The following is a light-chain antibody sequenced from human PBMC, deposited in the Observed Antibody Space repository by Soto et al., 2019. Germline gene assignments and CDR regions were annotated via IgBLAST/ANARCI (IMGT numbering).Light chain of an antibody. Sequence: EIVLTQSPGTLSLSPGERATLSCRASQSVSSNYLAWYQQKPGQAPGLLVYSASTRATGVPDRFSGSGSGTDFTLTISILEPEDFAVYYCQQFGNSVYTFGQGTNLEMK. CDR1: QSVSSNY. CDR2: SAS. CDR3: QQFGNSVYT. V-gene: IGKV3-20*01. J-gene: IGKJ2*01.